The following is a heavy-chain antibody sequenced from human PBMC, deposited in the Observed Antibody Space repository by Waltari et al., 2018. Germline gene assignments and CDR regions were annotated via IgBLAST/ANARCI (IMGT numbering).Heavy chain of an antibody. CDR2: ISSSSATI. V-gene: IGHV3-48*04. CDR3: ARAYSSGWYDL. Sequence: EVYLEESGGGLVQPGGSLRLSCAASGFTFNNYGMSWVRQAPGKGLECLSYISSSSATIHYADSVKGRFTISRDNAKNSLFLQMNSLRVEDTAVFYCARAYSSGWYDLWGQGTLVTVSS. J-gene: IGHJ5*02. CDR1: GFTFNNYG. D-gene: IGHD6-19*01.